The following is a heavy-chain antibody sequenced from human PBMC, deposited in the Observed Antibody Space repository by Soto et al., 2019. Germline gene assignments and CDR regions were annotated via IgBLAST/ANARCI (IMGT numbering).Heavy chain of an antibody. V-gene: IGHV1-69*02. D-gene: IGHD6-25*01. J-gene: IGHJ3*02. Sequence: QVQLVQSGAEVKKPGSSVKVSCKASGGTFSSYTISWVRQAPGQGLEWMGRIIPILGIANYAQKVQGRVRITADKSTSTAYMELRRLRSEDTAVYYCETQRGDIWGQGTMVTVSS. CDR2: IIPILGIA. CDR1: GGTFSSYT. CDR3: ETQRGDI.